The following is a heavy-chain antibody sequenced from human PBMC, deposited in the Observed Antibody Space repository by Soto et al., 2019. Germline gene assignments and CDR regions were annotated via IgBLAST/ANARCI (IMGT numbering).Heavy chain of an antibody. D-gene: IGHD3-22*01. CDR2: ISGGGGTT. V-gene: IGHV3-23*01. J-gene: IGHJ4*02. CDR3: AKGGLFYSDTYYYFDY. CDR1: GFTFSGYA. Sequence: GGSLRLSCAASGFTFSGYALSWVRQAPGKGLEWVSVISGGGGTTYYADSVKGRFTISRDNSKNALYLQMNSLRAEDTAVYYCAKGGLFYSDTYYYFDYWGQGTLVTVSS.